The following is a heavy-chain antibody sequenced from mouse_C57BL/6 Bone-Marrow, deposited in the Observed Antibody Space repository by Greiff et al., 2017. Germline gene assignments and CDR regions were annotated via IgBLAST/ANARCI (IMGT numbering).Heavy chain of an antibody. J-gene: IGHJ2*01. CDR1: GFNIKDDY. Sequence: EVQLQESGAELVRPGASVKLSCTASGFNIKDDYMHWVKQRPEQGLEWIGWIDPENGDTEYASKFQGKATITADTSSNTAYLQRSSLTSEDTAVYYCTTAYYSNYYFDYWGQGTTLTVSS. CDR2: IDPENGDT. D-gene: IGHD2-5*01. V-gene: IGHV14-4*01. CDR3: TTAYYSNYYFDY.